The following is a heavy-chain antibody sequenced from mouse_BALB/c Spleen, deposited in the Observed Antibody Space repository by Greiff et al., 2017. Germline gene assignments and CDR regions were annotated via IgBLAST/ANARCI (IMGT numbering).Heavy chain of an antibody. V-gene: IGHV5-17*02. Sequence: DVKVVESGGGLVQPGGSRKLSCAASGFTFSSFGMHWVRQAPEKGLEWVAYISSGSSTIYYADTVKGRFTISRDNPKNTLFLQMTSLRSEDTAMYYCARSVRQLGLDYWGQGTTLTVSS. CDR1: GFTFSSFG. CDR2: ISSGSSTI. CDR3: ARSVRQLGLDY. D-gene: IGHD3-2*01. J-gene: IGHJ2*01.